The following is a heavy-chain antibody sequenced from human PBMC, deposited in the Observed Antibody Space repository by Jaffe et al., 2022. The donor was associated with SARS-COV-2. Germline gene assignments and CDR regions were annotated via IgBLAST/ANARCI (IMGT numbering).Heavy chain of an antibody. CDR3: ARDWSPYYGDAPGYYYYGMDV. Sequence: QVQLQESGPGLVKPSETLSLTCTVSGGSISSYYWSWIRQPPGKGLEWIGYIYYSGSTNYNPSLKSRVTISVDTSKNQFSLKLSSVTAADTAVYYCARDWSPYYGDAPGYYYYGMDVWGQGTTVTVSS. D-gene: IGHD4-17*01. CDR2: IYYSGST. V-gene: IGHV4-59*01. CDR1: GGSISSYY. J-gene: IGHJ6*02.